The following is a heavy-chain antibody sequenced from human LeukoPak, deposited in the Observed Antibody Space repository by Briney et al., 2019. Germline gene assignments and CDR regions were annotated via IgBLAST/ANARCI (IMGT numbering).Heavy chain of an antibody. J-gene: IGHJ4*02. CDR1: GFTFSSYS. CDR3: ARGRARVVMATTTYYFDY. Sequence: GGSLRLSCAASGFTFSSYSMNWVRQAPGKGLEWVSSISSSSSYIYYADSVKGRFTISRDNSKNTLYLQMNSLRAEDTAVYYCARGRARVVMATTTYYFDYWGQGTLVTVSS. CDR2: ISSSSSYI. D-gene: IGHD5-24*01. V-gene: IGHV3-21*01.